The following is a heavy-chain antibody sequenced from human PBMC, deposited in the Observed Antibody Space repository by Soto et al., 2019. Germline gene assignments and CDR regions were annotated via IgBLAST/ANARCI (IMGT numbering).Heavy chain of an antibody. J-gene: IGHJ6*02. D-gene: IGHD6-19*01. CDR2: ISSSSSYT. Sequence: GGSLRLSCAASGFTFSDYYMSWIRQAPGKGLEWVSYISSSSSYTNYADSVKGRFTISRDNAKNSLYLQMNSLRAEDTAVYYCARDREPSHVAGKIWGIYYYGMDVWGQGTTVTVSS. CDR3: ARDREPSHVAGKIWGIYYYGMDV. CDR1: GFTFSDYY. V-gene: IGHV3-11*06.